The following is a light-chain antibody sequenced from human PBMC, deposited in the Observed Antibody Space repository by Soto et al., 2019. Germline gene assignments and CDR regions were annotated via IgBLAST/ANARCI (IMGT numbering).Light chain of an antibody. J-gene: IGKJ1*01. CDR2: WAS. CDR1: QSVLYSSNNKNY. CDR3: QQYYSIRRT. Sequence: DSVMTQSPDSLAVSLGERATIHCKSSQSVLYSSNNKNYLAWYQQKPGQPPKLLIYWASTRASGVPDRFTGSGSGTDFPLTISSLQAEDVEVYYCQQYYSIRRTFGQGTKVDIK. V-gene: IGKV4-1*01.